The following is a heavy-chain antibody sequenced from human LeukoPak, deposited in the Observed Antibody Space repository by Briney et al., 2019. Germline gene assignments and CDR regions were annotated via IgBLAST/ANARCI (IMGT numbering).Heavy chain of an antibody. Sequence: SETLSLTCTVSGGSISSGGYYWSWIRQPPGKGLEWIVYIYHSGSTYYNPSLKSRVTISVDRSKNQFSLKLSSVTAADTAVYYCASYRRWPQFLDYWGQGTLVTVSS. CDR1: GGSISSGGYY. D-gene: IGHD1-26*01. CDR3: ASYRRWPQFLDY. CDR2: IYHSGST. V-gene: IGHV4-30-2*01. J-gene: IGHJ4*02.